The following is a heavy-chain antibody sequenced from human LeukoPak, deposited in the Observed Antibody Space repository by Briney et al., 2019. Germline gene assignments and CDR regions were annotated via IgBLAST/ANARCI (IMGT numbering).Heavy chain of an antibody. J-gene: IGHJ4*02. CDR2: FDPEDGET. D-gene: IGHD4-17*01. V-gene: IGHV1-24*01. Sequence: ASVTLSCKASRHTLTQLSMHWLRQAPRKGLEWKGGFDPEDGETIYAQKFQGRITMTEDTSTDTAYMELSRLRSEDTAVYYCATAALGDYVPLGYWGQGTLVTVSS. CDR1: RHTLTQLS. CDR3: ATAALGDYVPLGY.